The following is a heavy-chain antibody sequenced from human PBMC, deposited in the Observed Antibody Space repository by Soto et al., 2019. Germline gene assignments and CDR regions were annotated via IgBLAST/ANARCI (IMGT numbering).Heavy chain of an antibody. Sequence: GGSLRLSCAASGFTFSSYSMNWVRQAPGKGLEWVSYISSSSSTIYYADSVKGRFTISRDNAKNSLYLQMNSLRAEDTAVYYCARLQFLEWPDGGVDYWGQGTLVTVSS. CDR2: ISSSSSTI. J-gene: IGHJ4*02. CDR1: GFTFSSYS. CDR3: ARLQFLEWPDGGVDY. D-gene: IGHD3-3*01. V-gene: IGHV3-48*01.